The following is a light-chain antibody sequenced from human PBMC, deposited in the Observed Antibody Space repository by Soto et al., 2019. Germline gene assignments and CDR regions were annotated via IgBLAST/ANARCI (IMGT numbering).Light chain of an antibody. J-gene: IGLJ1*01. Sequence: QSALTQPASVSGSPGQSIAISCTGTSSDVGGYNYVSWYQQHPGKAPTDMLYDVSNRPSGVSNRFSGSKSGNTASLTISGLQADDEADYYCSSYTSSSTYVYGTGTKLTVL. CDR2: DVS. CDR3: SSYTSSSTYV. CDR1: SSDVGGYNY. V-gene: IGLV2-14*01.